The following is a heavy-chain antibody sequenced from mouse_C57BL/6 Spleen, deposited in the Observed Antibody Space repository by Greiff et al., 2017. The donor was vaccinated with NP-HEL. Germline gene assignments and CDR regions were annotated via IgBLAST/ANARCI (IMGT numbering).Heavy chain of an antibody. D-gene: IGHD2-10*01. CDR1: GFTFTDYY. CDR3: ARSGLLYFDV. CDR2: IRNKANGYTT. J-gene: IGHJ1*03. V-gene: IGHV7-3*01. Sequence: EVQVVESGGGLVQPGGSLSLSCAASGFTFTDYYMSWVRQPPGKALEWLGFIRNKANGYTTEYSASVKGRFTISRDNSQSILYLQMNALRAEDSATYYCARSGLLYFDVWGTGTTVTVSS.